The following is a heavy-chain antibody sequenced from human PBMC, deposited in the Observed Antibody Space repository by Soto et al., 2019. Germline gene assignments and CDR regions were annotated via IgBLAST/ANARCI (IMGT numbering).Heavy chain of an antibody. D-gene: IGHD3-3*01. Sequence: SETLSLTCTVSGGSISSGGYYWSWIRQHPGKGLEWIGYIYYSGSTYYNPSLKSRVTISVDTSKNQFSLRLTSVTAADTAVYYCARDRSLDLWSGSWFDPWGQGTLVTVSS. CDR2: IYYSGST. CDR3: ARDRSLDLWSGSWFDP. J-gene: IGHJ5*02. V-gene: IGHV4-31*03. CDR1: GGSISSGGYY.